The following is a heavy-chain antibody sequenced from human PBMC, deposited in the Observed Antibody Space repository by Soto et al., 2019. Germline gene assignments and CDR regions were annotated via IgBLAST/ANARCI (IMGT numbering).Heavy chain of an antibody. CDR3: ARDGRDGYNGFDY. J-gene: IGHJ4*02. CDR1: GGSISSGGYY. CDR2: IYYSGST. Sequence: SETLSLTCTVSGGSISSGGYYWSWIRQHPGKGLEWIGYIYYSGSTYYNPSLKSRVTISVDTSKNQFSLKLSSVTAADTAVYYCARDGRDGYNGFDYWGQGTLVTGSS. V-gene: IGHV4-31*03. D-gene: IGHD5-12*01.